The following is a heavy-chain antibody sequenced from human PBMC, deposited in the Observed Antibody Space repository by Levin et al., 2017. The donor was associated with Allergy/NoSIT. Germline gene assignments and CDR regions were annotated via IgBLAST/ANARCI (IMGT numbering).Heavy chain of an antibody. CDR3: ASMGDSSWSFDY. D-gene: IGHD6-13*01. V-gene: IGHV3-21*01. CDR1: GFTFSSYS. CDR2: ISSSSSYI. J-gene: IGHJ4*02. Sequence: GGSLRLSCAASGFTFSSYSMNWVRQAPGKGLEWVSSISSSSSYIYYADSVKGRFTISRDNAKNSLYLQMNSLRAEDTAVYYCASMGDSSWSFDYWGQGTLVTVSS.